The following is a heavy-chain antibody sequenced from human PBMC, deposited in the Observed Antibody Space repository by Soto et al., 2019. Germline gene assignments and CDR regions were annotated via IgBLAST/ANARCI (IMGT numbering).Heavy chain of an antibody. CDR3: TRDASRDSSGRGWFDP. Sequence: GGSLRLSCAASGFTFRSFTMNWVRQAPGKGLEWGSTISSNSAYIYYTDALRGRFTISRDNAKNSLHLQMNSLRAEDTAVYYCTRDASRDSSGRGWFDPWGPGTLVTVSS. CDR2: ISSNSAYI. V-gene: IGHV3-21*01. D-gene: IGHD6-25*01. CDR1: GFTFRSFT. J-gene: IGHJ5*02.